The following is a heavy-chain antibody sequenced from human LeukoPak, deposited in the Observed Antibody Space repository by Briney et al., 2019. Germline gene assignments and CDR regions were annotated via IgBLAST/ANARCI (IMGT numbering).Heavy chain of an antibody. CDR2: IYYSGST. J-gene: IGHJ6*02. D-gene: IGHD4-17*01. Sequence: SETLSLTCTVSGGSISSSSYYWGWIRQPPGKGLEWIGSIYYSGSTYYNPSLKSRVTISVDTSKNQFSLKLSSVTAADTAVYYCARDGGETYGDQEAYYYYGMDVWGQGTTVTVSS. V-gene: IGHV4-39*07. CDR3: ARDGGETYGDQEAYYYYGMDV. CDR1: GGSISSSSYY.